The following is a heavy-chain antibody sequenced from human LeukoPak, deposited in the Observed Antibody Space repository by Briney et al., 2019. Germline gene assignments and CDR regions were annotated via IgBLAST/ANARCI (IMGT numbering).Heavy chain of an antibody. CDR2: ISWDGGST. V-gene: IGHV3-43*01. J-gene: IGHJ4*02. CDR3: AKDSGGSGSSLDY. D-gene: IGHD3-10*01. CDR1: GFTFDDYS. Sequence: GGSLRLSCAASGFTFDDYSIHWVRQAPGKGLEWVSLISWDGGSTYYADSVKGRFTISRDNSKNSLYLQMSSLRTEDTALYYCAKDSGGSGSSLDYWGQGTLVTVSS.